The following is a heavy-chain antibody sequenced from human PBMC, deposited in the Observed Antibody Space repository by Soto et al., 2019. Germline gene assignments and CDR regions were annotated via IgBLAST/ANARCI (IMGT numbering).Heavy chain of an antibody. V-gene: IGHV4-31*03. CDR3: ARATYSRPSGNWFDP. CDR1: GGSISSGGHY. CDR2: IYYSGST. J-gene: IGHJ5*02. Sequence: SETLSLTCTVSGGSISSGGHYWSWIRQHPGKGLEWIGYIYYSGSTYYNPSLKSRVTISVDTSKNQFSLKLSSVTAADTAVYYCARATYSRPSGNWFDPWGQGTLVTVSS. D-gene: IGHD6-13*01.